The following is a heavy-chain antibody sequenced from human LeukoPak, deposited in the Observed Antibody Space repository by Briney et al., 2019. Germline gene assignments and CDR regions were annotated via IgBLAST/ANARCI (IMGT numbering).Heavy chain of an antibody. D-gene: IGHD3-10*01. CDR1: GFTFSSYS. V-gene: IGHV3-21*01. CDR2: ISSSSSYI. J-gene: IGHJ4*02. CDR3: ARDDYYGSGSYYFDY. Sequence: GGSLRLSCAASGFTFSSYSMNWVRQAPGKGLEWVSSISSSSSYIYYADSVKGRFTISRDNAKNSLYLQMNSLRAEDTAAYYCARDDYYGSGSYYFDYWGQGTLVTVSS.